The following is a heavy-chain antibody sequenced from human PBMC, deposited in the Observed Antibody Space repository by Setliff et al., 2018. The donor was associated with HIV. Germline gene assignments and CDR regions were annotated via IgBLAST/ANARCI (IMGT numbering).Heavy chain of an antibody. CDR3: ARGTKSVWGRWFDP. CDR1: GGSISLYY. D-gene: IGHD3-16*01. Sequence: SETLSLTCTVSGGSISLYYWSWIRQPPGKGLEWLGEINHSGRARYNPSLKSRVTILVDTSKNQFSLRLSSVTAADTAVYYCARGTKSVWGRWFDPWGQGALVTVSS. V-gene: IGHV4-34*01. J-gene: IGHJ5*02. CDR2: INHSGRA.